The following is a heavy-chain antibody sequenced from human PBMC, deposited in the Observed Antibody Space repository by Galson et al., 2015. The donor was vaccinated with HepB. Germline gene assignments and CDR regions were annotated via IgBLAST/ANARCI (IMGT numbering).Heavy chain of an antibody. CDR1: GGAIRSDY. CDR2: IYYSGST. Sequence: SETLSLTCTVSGGAIRSDYWNWIRQPPGKGLEWIGYIYYSGSTNYNPSLKSRVTISVDTSRNQFSLNLSSVTAADTAVYYCASRYCTNRNCYFDNWGQGTLVTVSS. V-gene: IGHV4-59*01. J-gene: IGHJ4*02. CDR3: ASRYCTNRNCYFDN. D-gene: IGHD2-8*01.